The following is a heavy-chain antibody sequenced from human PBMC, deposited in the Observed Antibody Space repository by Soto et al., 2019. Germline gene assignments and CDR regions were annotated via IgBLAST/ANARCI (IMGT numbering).Heavy chain of an antibody. J-gene: IGHJ5*02. V-gene: IGHV3-15*07. Sequence: GGSLRLSCAASGFTFSNAWMNWVRQAPGKGLEWVGRIKSKTDGGTTDYAATVKGRFTISRDDSKNTLYLQMNSLKTEDTAVYYCTTLPVKIVVVPADDAGFTWGQGTLVTVSS. D-gene: IGHD2-2*01. CDR3: TTLPVKIVVVPADDAGFT. CDR1: GFTFSNAW. CDR2: IKSKTDGGTT.